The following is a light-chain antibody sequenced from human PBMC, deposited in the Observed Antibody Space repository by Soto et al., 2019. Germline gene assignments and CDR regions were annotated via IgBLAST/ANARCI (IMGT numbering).Light chain of an antibody. CDR2: GAS. CDR1: QRVSSRY. CDR3: QQYGSSPIP. Sequence: EIVLTQSPGTLSLSPGERATLSCRASQRVSSRYLAWYQQKPGQAPRLLIYGASSMATGIPDRVSGSGSGTDFTLTISILEPEAFAVYYCQQYGSSPIPFGQATRRDIK. V-gene: IGKV3-20*01. J-gene: IGKJ5*01.